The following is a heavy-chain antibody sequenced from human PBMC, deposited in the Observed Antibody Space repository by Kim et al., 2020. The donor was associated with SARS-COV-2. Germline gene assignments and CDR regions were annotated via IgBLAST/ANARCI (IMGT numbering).Heavy chain of an antibody. CDR3: ARHFRLPTTTHGMDV. CDR2: IYYSGST. CDR1: GGSISSSSYY. D-gene: IGHD4-17*01. Sequence: SETLSLTCTVSGGSISSSSYYWGWIRQPPGKGLEWIGSIYYSGSTYYNPSLKSRVTISVDTSKNQFSLKLSSVTAADTAVYYCARHFRLPTTTHGMDVWGQGTTVTVSS. V-gene: IGHV4-39*01. J-gene: IGHJ6*02.